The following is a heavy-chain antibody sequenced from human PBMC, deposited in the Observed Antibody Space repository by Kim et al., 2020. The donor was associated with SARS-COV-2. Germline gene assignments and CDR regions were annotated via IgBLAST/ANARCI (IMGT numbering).Heavy chain of an antibody. J-gene: IGHJ4*02. V-gene: IGHV4-34*01. CDR3: ARGVGLDY. Sequence: SGSTNYNPSLKSRVTISVDTSKTQFSLKLSSVTAADTAVYYCARGVGLDYWGQGTLVTVSS. D-gene: IGHD3-10*01. CDR2: SGST.